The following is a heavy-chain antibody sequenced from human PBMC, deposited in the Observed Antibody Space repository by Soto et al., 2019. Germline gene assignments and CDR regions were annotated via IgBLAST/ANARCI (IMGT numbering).Heavy chain of an antibody. Sequence: PGGSLRLSCAASGFTFSSYGMHWVRQAPGKGLEWVAVIWYDGSNKYYADSVKGRFTISRDNSKNTLYLQMNSLRAEDTAVYYCARDMREHSGYAFDAFDIWGQGTMVTVSS. CDR2: IWYDGSNK. CDR1: GFTFSSYG. CDR3: ARDMREHSGYAFDAFDI. V-gene: IGHV3-33*01. J-gene: IGHJ3*02. D-gene: IGHD5-12*01.